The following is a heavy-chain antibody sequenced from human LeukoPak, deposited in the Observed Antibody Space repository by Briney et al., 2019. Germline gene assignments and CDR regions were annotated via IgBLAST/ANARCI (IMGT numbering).Heavy chain of an antibody. CDR2: IYYSGST. J-gene: IGHJ3*02. Sequence: SETLSLTCTVSGGSISSSSYYWSWIRQPPGKGLEWIGYIYYSGSTNYNPSLKSRVTISVDTSKNQFSLKLSSVTAADTAVYYCAGEGRTWIQDAFDIWGQGTMVTVSS. D-gene: IGHD5-18*01. CDR1: GGSISSSSYY. V-gene: IGHV4-61*01. CDR3: AGEGRTWIQDAFDI.